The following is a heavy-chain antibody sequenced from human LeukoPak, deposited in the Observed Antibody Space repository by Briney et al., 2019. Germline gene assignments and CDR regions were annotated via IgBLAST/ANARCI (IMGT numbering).Heavy chain of an antibody. CDR3: TTAGGASGYDPSEDY. CDR1: GFTFSNAW. CDR2: IKSKTDGGTT. V-gene: IGHV3-15*01. D-gene: IGHD5-12*01. J-gene: IGHJ4*02. Sequence: PGGSLRLSCAASGFTFSNAWMSWVRQAPGKGLEWVGRIKSKTDGGTTDYAAPVKGRFTISRDDSKNTLYLQMNSLKTEDTAVYYCTTAGGASGYDPSEDYWGQGTLVTVSS.